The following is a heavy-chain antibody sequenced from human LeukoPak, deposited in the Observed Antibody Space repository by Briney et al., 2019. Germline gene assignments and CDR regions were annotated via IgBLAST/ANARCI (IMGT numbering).Heavy chain of an antibody. CDR3: ARHQYRGGTRYYGMDV. D-gene: IGHD1-1*01. CDR2: IYYSGST. Sequence: SETLSLTCTVSGGSISSYYWSWIRQPPGKGLEWIGYIYYSGSTNYNPSLKSRVTISVDTSKNQFSLKLSSVTAADTAVYYCARHQYRGGTRYYGMDVWGQGTTVTVSS. V-gene: IGHV4-59*08. J-gene: IGHJ6*02. CDR1: GGSISSYY.